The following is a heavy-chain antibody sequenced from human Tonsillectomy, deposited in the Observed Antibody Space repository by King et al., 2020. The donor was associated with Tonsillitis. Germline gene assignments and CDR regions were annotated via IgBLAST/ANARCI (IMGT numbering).Heavy chain of an antibody. CDR2: INPNSGGT. CDR1: GYTFTGYY. V-gene: IGHV1-2*02. D-gene: IGHD4-17*01. J-gene: IGHJ4*02. Sequence: QLVQSGAEVKKPGASVKVSCKASGYTFTGYYMHWVRQAPGQGLEWMGWINPNSGGTNYAQKFQGRVTMTRDTSISTAYMELSRLRSDDTAVYYCARGLDYGDYVGYFDFWGQETLVTVSS. CDR3: ARGLDYGDYVGYFDF.